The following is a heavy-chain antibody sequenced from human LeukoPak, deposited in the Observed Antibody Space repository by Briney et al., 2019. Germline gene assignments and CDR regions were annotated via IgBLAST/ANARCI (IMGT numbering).Heavy chain of an antibody. CDR2: IIPILGIA. Sequence: ASVKVSCKASGGTFSSYAISWVRQAPGQGLEWMGRIIPILGIANYAQKFQGRVTITADKSTSTAYMELSSLRSEDTAVYYCAREGNYGGNWFDPWGQGTLVTVSS. J-gene: IGHJ5*02. CDR3: AREGNYGGNWFDP. CDR1: GGTFSSYA. D-gene: IGHD4-11*01. V-gene: IGHV1-69*04.